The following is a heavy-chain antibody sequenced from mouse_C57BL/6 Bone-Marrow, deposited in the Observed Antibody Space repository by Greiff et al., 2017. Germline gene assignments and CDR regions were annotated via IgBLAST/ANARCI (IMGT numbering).Heavy chain of an antibody. CDR1: GYAFTNYL. J-gene: IGHJ3*01. V-gene: IGHV1-54*01. CDR2: INPGSGGT. Sequence: VQGVESGAELVRPGTSVKVSCKASGYAFTNYLIEWVKQRPGQGLEWIGVINPGSGGTNYNEKFKGKATLTADKSSSTAYMQLSSLTSEDSAVYFCARWNPWFAYWGQGTLVTVSA. CDR3: ARWNPWFAY.